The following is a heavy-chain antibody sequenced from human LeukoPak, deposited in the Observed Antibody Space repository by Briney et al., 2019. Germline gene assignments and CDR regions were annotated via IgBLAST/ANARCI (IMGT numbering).Heavy chain of an antibody. CDR3: ARERDTFWGITIVRGVITPPGY. V-gene: IGHV3-30-3*01. J-gene: IGHJ4*02. D-gene: IGHD3-10*01. Sequence: GGSLRLSCAASGFTFSSYAMHWVRQAPGKGLEWVAVISYDGSNKYYADSVKGRFTISRDNSKNTLYLQMNSLRAEDTAVYYCARERDTFWGITIVRGVITPPGYSGQGTLVTVSS. CDR2: ISYDGSNK. CDR1: GFTFSSYA.